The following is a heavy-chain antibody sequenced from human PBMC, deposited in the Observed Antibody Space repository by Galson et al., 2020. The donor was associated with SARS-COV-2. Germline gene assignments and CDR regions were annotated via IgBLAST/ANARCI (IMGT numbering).Heavy chain of an antibody. CDR2: IFYDGNYK. D-gene: IGHD6-19*01. CDR1: GFTFSNYG. V-gene: IGHV3-33*01. CDR3: ARREGDNKRRGLEH. J-gene: IGHJ4*02. Sequence: GGSLRLSCAASGFTFSNYGMHWVRQAPGKGLEWVAVIFYDGNYKYYGDSVKGRFTISRDNSKNTVYLQMNSLTAEDTAVYYCARREGDNKRRGLEHWGQGILVTVSS.